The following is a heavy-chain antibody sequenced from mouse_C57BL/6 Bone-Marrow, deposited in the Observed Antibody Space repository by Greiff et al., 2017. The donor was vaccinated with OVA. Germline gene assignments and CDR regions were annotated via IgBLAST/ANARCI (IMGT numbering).Heavy chain of an antibody. J-gene: IGHJ4*01. CDR3: ARGYYVFYAMDY. D-gene: IGHD2-3*01. CDR1: GYTFTDYY. Sequence: EVQLKESGPVLVKPGASVKMSCKASGYTFTDYYMNWVKQSHGKSLEWIGVINPYNGGTSYNQKFKGKATLTVDKSSSTAYMELNSLTSEDSAVYYCARGYYVFYAMDYWGQGTSVTVSS. CDR2: INPYNGGT. V-gene: IGHV1-19*01.